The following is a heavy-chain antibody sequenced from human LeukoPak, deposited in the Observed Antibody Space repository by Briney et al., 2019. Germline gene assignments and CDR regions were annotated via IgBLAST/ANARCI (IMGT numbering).Heavy chain of an antibody. J-gene: IGHJ3*02. CDR2: INPNSGGT. D-gene: IGHD3-16*01. CDR3: ARSSYDYVWGTGYAFDI. Sequence: ASVKVSCKASGYTFTDYYMHCARQAPGQGLEWMGRINPNSGGTNYAQTFQGRVTMTRDTSISTAYMELSRLRSDDTAVYYCARSSYDYVWGTGYAFDIWGQGTMVTVSS. V-gene: IGHV1-2*06. CDR1: GYTFTDYY.